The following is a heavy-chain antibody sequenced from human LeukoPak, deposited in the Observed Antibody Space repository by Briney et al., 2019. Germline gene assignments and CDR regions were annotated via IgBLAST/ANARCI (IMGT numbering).Heavy chain of an antibody. CDR3: TTEVYIVVVVAATPIDY. J-gene: IGHJ4*02. CDR2: ISGSGGST. D-gene: IGHD2-15*01. CDR1: GFTFSSHA. V-gene: IGHV3-23*01. Sequence: GGSLRLSCAASGFTFSSHAMTWVRQAPGKGLEWVSVISGSGGSTYYADSVKGRFTISRDDSKNTLYLQMNSLKTEDTAVYYCTTEVYIVVVVAATPIDYWGQGTLVTVSS.